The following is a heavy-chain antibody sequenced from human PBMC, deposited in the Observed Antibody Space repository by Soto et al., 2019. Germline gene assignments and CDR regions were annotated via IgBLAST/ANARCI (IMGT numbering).Heavy chain of an antibody. J-gene: IGHJ6*03. Sequence: SETLSLTCTVSGGSISSYYWSWIRQPPGKGLEWIGYIYYSGSTNYNPSLKSRVTISVDTSKNQFSLKLSSVTAADTAVYYCARHRLGSSGWSDCMDVWGKGTTVTVSS. V-gene: IGHV4-59*08. CDR2: IYYSGST. CDR1: GGSISSYY. CDR3: ARHRLGSSGWSDCMDV. D-gene: IGHD6-19*01.